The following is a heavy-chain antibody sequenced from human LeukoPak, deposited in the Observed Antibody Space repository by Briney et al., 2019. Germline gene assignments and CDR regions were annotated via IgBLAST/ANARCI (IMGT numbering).Heavy chain of an antibody. Sequence: PSETLSLTCTVSGGSISSGSYYWSWIRQPAGKGPEWIGRIYTSGSTNYNPSLKSRVTISVDTSKNQFSLTLSSVTAADTAVYYCARDSSGDGYSSGYHWGQGTLVTVSS. CDR2: IYTSGST. CDR3: ARDSSGDGYSSGYH. V-gene: IGHV4-61*02. J-gene: IGHJ5*02. D-gene: IGHD6-25*01. CDR1: GGSISSGSYY.